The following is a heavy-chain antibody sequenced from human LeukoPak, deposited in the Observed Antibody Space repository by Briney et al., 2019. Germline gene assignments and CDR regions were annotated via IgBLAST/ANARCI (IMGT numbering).Heavy chain of an antibody. Sequence: GGSLRLSCASSGFTFSSYWMSWVRQAPGKGLEWVANIKQDGSKTYYVDSVKGRFTISRDNAKNSLYLQMNSLRAEDTAVYYCARISIAAAGDFDYWGQGTLVTVSS. CDR2: IKQDGSKT. D-gene: IGHD6-13*01. CDR1: GFTFSSYW. CDR3: ARISIAAAGDFDY. J-gene: IGHJ4*02. V-gene: IGHV3-7*05.